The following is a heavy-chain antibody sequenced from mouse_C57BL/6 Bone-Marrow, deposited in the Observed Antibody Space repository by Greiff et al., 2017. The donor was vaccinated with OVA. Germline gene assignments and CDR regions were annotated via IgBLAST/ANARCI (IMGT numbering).Heavy chain of an antibody. CDR2: IYPRSGNT. CDR3: ARSLYYYGSSWYFDV. CDR1: GYTFTSSG. Sequence: QVQLQQSGAELARPGASVKLSCKASGYTFTSSGISWVKQRTGQGLEWIGEIYPRSGNTYYNEKFKGKATLTADKSSSTAYMELRSLTSEDSAVYFCARSLYYYGSSWYFDVWGTGTTVTVSS. J-gene: IGHJ1*03. V-gene: IGHV1-81*01. D-gene: IGHD1-1*01.